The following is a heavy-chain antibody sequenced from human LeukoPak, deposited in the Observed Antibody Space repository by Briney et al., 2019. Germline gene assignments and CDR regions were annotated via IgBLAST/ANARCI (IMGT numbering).Heavy chain of an antibody. CDR3: ARTVGATRGGAFDI. CDR2: ISSSNSYI. CDR1: GFTFSSYS. D-gene: IGHD1-26*01. J-gene: IGHJ3*02. Sequence: GGSLRLSCAASGFTFSSYSMNWVRQAPGKGLEWVSSISSSNSYIYYADSVKGRFTISRGNAKNSLYLQMNSLRAEDTAVYYCARTVGATRGGAFDIWGQGTMVTVSS. V-gene: IGHV3-21*01.